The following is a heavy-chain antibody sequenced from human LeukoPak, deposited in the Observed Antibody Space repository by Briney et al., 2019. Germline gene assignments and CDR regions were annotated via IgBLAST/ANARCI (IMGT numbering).Heavy chain of an antibody. CDR1: GYSFNDYW. V-gene: IGHV5-51*01. J-gene: IGHJ3*01. Sequence: ESLKISCKGSGYSFNDYWIGWVRQMPGKGLEWMGIIYPGHSETRYSPSFQGQVTISADKSISTAYLQWSSLKASDTAMYFCARSPADGYTYGVDDFWGQGTLVSVSS. CDR3: ARSPADGYTYGVDDF. D-gene: IGHD5-24*01. CDR2: IYPGHSET.